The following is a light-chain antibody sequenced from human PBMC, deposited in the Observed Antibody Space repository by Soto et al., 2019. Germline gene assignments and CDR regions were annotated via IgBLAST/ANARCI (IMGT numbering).Light chain of an antibody. Sequence: QAVVTQDPSLTVSPGGTVTLNCDSSPGPVTSTHYPYWFQQKPGQAPRTLIYDTSNRHSWTPARFSGSLLGGKAALTLSGAQPEDEAEYHCLLSYSGDVVFGGGTKVTVL. J-gene: IGLJ3*02. V-gene: IGLV7-46*01. CDR2: DTS. CDR1: PGPVTSTHY. CDR3: LLSYSGDVV.